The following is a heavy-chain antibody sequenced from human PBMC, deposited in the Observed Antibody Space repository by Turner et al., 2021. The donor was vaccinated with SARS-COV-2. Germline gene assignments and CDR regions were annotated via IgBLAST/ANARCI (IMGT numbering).Heavy chain of an antibody. CDR3: AKDGYRDAYNDYYYFGMDI. Sequence: EVQLVASGGGVVQPGGSLRPSCAASRFDFDSYAMHWVRQVPGKCLEWVSLITGNGDRIYYADSVKGRFTISRDNSKNYLYLQMNSLRSDDTALYYCAKDGYRDAYNDYYYFGMDIWGQGTTVTVSS. V-gene: IGHV3-43*02. J-gene: IGHJ6*02. CDR1: RFDFDSYA. D-gene: IGHD3-16*02. CDR2: ITGNGDRI.